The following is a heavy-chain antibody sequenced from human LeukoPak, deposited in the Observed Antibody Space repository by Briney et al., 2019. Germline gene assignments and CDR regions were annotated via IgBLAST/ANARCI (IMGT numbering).Heavy chain of an antibody. CDR2: ISAYNGNT. D-gene: IGHD6-13*01. J-gene: IGHJ6*02. V-gene: IGHV1-18*01. CDR3: ATAVASWYGSRSVYYYYYGMDV. CDR1: GYTFTSYG. Sequence: GASVKVSCKASGYTFTSYGISWVRQAPGQGLEWMGWISAYNGNTNYAQKLQGRVTMTTDTSTSTAYMELRSLRSDDTAVYYCATAVASWYGSRSVYYYYYGMDVWGQGTTVTVSS.